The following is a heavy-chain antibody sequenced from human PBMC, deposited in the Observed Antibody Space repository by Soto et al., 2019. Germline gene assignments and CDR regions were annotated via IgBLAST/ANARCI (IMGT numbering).Heavy chain of an antibody. CDR3: ARDQGILYCGGDCYSDWYFDL. Sequence: QVQLVQSGAEVKEPGASVKVSCRASGYTFTNYATHWVRQAPGQRLEWMGWLNPGNGNTKYPQKFQGRVTITRDTSASTAYMFLSSLRSEDTAVYYCARDQGILYCGGDCYSDWYFDLWGRGTLVTVSS. CDR2: LNPGNGNT. D-gene: IGHD2-21*01. CDR1: GYTFTNYA. V-gene: IGHV1-3*01. J-gene: IGHJ2*01.